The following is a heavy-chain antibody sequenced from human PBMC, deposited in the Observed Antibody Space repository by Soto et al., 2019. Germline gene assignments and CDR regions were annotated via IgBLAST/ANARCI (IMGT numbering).Heavy chain of an antibody. CDR1: GYTFTSYG. V-gene: IGHV1-18*01. D-gene: IGHD3-3*01. CDR2: ISAYNGNT. Sequence: WASVKVYCKASGYTFTSYGISWVRQAPGQGLEWTGWISAYNGNTNYAQKLQGRVTMTTDTSTSTASMELRSLRSDDTAVYYCARDHATYYDFWSGYYFRHYYYGMDVWGQGTTVTVSS. CDR3: ARDHATYYDFWSGYYFRHYYYGMDV. J-gene: IGHJ6*02.